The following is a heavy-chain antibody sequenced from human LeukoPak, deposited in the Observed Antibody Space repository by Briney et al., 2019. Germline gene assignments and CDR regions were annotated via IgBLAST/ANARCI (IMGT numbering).Heavy chain of an antibody. Sequence: ASVKVSCKASGYTFTSYGVTWVRQAPGQGLEWMGWISAYNGITYYAQTLQGRVTMTTDTSTSTGYMELRSLRSDDTAVYYCARAGRPVHYYYMDVWGKGTTVTVSS. J-gene: IGHJ6*03. CDR2: ISAYNGIT. CDR1: GYTFTSYG. V-gene: IGHV1-18*01. D-gene: IGHD6-6*01. CDR3: ARAGRPVHYYYMDV.